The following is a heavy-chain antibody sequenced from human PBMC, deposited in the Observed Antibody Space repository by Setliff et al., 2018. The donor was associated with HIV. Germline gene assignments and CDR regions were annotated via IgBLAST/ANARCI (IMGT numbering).Heavy chain of an antibody. CDR3: ASEARYRYPEGDYYYYMDV. J-gene: IGHJ6*03. V-gene: IGHV1-69*06. CDR1: GGLFSKYA. Sequence: GASVKVSCKASGGLFSKYAINWVRQAPGQGLEWMGRIITIFSTTNYAQKFQGRVTITADKSTSTVYMGLSSLRSEDTAVYYCASEARYRYPEGDYYYYMDVWGKGTTVTVSS. D-gene: IGHD5-18*01. CDR2: IITIFSTT.